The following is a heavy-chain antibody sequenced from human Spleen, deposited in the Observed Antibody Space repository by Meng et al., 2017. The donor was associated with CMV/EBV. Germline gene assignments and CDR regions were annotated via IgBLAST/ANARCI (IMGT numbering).Heavy chain of an antibody. Sequence: SLKISCAASGFTFGDYAMHWVRTAPGKGLEWVSGISWKRGKIAYEDSVKGRFTISRDNAKNSLYLQMNSLRAEATALYYCAKDRVAARLLYFDYWGQGTLVTVSS. CDR1: GFTFGDYA. V-gene: IGHV3-9*01. D-gene: IGHD6-6*01. J-gene: IGHJ4*02. CDR2: ISWKRGKI. CDR3: AKDRVAARLLYFDY.